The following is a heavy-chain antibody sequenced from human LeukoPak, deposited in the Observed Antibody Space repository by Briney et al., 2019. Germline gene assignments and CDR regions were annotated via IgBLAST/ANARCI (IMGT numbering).Heavy chain of an antibody. CDR2: IYYSGST. Sequence: KPSQTLSLTCTVSGGSISSGGYYWSWIRQHPGKGLEWIGYIYYSGSTYYNPSLKSRVTISVDTSKNQFSLKLSSVTAADTAVYYCARAIVFGGTYVDYWGQGTLVTVSS. J-gene: IGHJ4*02. CDR1: GGSISSGGYY. D-gene: IGHD1-1*01. V-gene: IGHV4-31*03. CDR3: ARAIVFGGTYVDY.